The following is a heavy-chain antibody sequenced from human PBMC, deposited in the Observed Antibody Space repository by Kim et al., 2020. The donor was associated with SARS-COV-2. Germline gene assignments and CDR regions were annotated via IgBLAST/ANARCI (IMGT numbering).Heavy chain of an antibody. J-gene: IGHJ6*02. CDR2: ISYDGSNK. CDR3: AKESYYDILTALYYYYYYGMDV. D-gene: IGHD3-9*01. CDR1: GFTFSSYG. V-gene: IGHV3-30*18. Sequence: GGSLRLSCAASGFTFSSYGMHWVRQAQGKGLEWVAVISYDGSNKYYADSVKGRFTISRDNSKNTLYLQMNSLRAEDTAVYYCAKESYYDILTALYYYYYYGMDVWGQGTTVTVSS.